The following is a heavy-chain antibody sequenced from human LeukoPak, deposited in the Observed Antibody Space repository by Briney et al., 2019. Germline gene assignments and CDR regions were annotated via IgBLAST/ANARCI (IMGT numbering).Heavy chain of an antibody. J-gene: IGHJ6*02. Sequence: PGGSLRLSCAASGFTFSSYAMSWVRQAPGKGLEWVSAISGSGGSTYYADSVKGRFTISRDIAKNSVYLQMNSLGAGDTAVYYCARENGDYNYYYGLGVWGQGTTVTVSS. CDR1: GFTFSSYA. V-gene: IGHV3-23*01. D-gene: IGHD4-17*01. CDR3: ARENGDYNYYYGLGV. CDR2: ISGSGGST.